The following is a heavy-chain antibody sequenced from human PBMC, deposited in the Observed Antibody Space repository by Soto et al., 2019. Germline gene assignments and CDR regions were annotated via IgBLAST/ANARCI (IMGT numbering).Heavy chain of an antibody. CDR1: GFTFSSYG. J-gene: IGHJ4*02. CDR2: IWYDGSNK. CDR3: ARGRGAAGKGYYFDY. Sequence: QVQLVESGGGVVQPGRSLRLSCAASGFTFSSYGMHWVRQAPGKGLEWVAVIWYDGSNKYYADSVKGRFTISRDNSKNTLYLQMNSLRAEDTAVYYCARGRGAAGKGYYFDYWGQGTLVTVSS. D-gene: IGHD6-13*01. V-gene: IGHV3-33*01.